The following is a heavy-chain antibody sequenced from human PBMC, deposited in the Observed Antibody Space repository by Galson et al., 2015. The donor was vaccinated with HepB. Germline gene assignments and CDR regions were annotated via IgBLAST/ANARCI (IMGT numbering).Heavy chain of an antibody. D-gene: IGHD5-12*01. CDR1: GCTFSSYA. CDR2: IIRNFGTA. CDR3: ARGYSSYTDYYYSYMDD. V-gene: IGHV1-69*13. J-gene: IGHJ6*03. Sequence: SVKVSCKASGCTFSSYAISWVRQAPGQGLEWMGGIIRNFGTANYAQKFQGRVTITADESTSTAYMDLSSLRSEDTAMYYCARGYSSYTDYYYSYMDDWGKGTTVTVSS.